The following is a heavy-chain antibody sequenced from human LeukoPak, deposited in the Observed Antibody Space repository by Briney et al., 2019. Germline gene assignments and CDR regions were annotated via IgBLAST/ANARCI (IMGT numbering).Heavy chain of an antibody. CDR1: GYSISSGYY. CDR2: IYPSGTT. CDR3: ARAYSSSWYFNWFDP. Sequence: SETLSLTCTVSGYSISSGYYWGWIRQPPGQGLEWIGNIYPSGTTYYNPSLKTRVTISVDTSKNQFSLKLSSVTAADTAVYFCARAYSSSWYFNWFDPWGQGTLVTVSS. D-gene: IGHD6-13*01. J-gene: IGHJ5*02. V-gene: IGHV4-38-2*02.